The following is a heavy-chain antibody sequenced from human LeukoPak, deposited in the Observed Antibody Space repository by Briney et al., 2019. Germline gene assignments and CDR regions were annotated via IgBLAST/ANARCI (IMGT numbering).Heavy chain of an antibody. D-gene: IGHD3-9*01. CDR1: GYTLTELS. CDR3: ATVRPLLIKYDILTGYYRANYFDY. V-gene: IGHV1-24*01. J-gene: IGHJ4*02. Sequence: GASVKVSCKVSGYTLTELSMLWVRQAPGKGLEWMGGFDPEDGETIYAQKFQGRVIMTEDTSTDTAYMELSSLRSEDTAVYYCATVRPLLIKYDILTGYYRANYFDYWGQGTLVTVSS. CDR2: FDPEDGET.